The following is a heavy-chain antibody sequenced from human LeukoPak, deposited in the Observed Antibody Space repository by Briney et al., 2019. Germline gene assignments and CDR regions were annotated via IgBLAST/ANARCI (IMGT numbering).Heavy chain of an antibody. CDR3: ARDRSSTTVVSWYYYYGMDV. D-gene: IGHD4-23*01. CDR2: ISSSSSTI. V-gene: IGHV3-48*02. J-gene: IGHJ6*02. CDR1: GFTFSSYS. Sequence: GGSLRLSCAASGFTFSSYSMNWVRQAPGKGLEWVSYISSSSSTIYYADSVKGRFTISRDNAKNSLYLQMNSLRDEDTAVYYCARDRSSTTVVSWYYYYGMDVWGQGTTVTVSS.